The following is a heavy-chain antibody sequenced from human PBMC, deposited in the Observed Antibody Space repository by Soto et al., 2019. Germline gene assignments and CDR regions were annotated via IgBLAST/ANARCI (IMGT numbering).Heavy chain of an antibody. Sequence: GGSLRLSCAASGFTFSTYWMFWVRQDPGRGLMWVSRITGDGNTTTYADSVRGRFTISRDNAKNTLYLQMDSLRAEDTAVYFCKRGGYYASSDYWGQGTLVTVSS. CDR1: GFTFSTYW. J-gene: IGHJ4*02. V-gene: IGHV3-74*01. CDR3: KRGGYYASSDY. CDR2: ITGDGNTT. D-gene: IGHD3-10*01.